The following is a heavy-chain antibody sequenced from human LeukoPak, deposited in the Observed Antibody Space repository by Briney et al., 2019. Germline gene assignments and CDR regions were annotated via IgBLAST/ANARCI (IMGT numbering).Heavy chain of an antibody. CDR3: ARVRSSSWINF. J-gene: IGHJ4*02. V-gene: IGHV3-11*01. Sequence: PGGSLRLSCAASGFTFSDHYMSRIRQAPGKGLEWVSYISSSGSTVYYSDSVKGRFTISRDNGKNSLYLQMNTLRAEDTAMYFCARVRSSSWINFWGQGILVTVSS. D-gene: IGHD6-13*01. CDR1: GFTFSDHY. CDR2: ISSSGSTV.